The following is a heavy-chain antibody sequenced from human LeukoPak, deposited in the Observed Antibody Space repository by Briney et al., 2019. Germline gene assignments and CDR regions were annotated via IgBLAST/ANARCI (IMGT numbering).Heavy chain of an antibody. Sequence: GGSLRLSCAASGFTFSSYSMNWVRQAPGKGLEWVSSISSSSYIYYADSVKGRFTISRDNAKNSLYLQMNSLRAEDTAVYYCARGSSLVAGFYYGMDVWGQGTTVTVSS. CDR2: ISSSSYI. J-gene: IGHJ6*02. CDR1: GFTFSSYS. V-gene: IGHV3-21*01. CDR3: ARGSSLVAGFYYGMDV. D-gene: IGHD6-19*01.